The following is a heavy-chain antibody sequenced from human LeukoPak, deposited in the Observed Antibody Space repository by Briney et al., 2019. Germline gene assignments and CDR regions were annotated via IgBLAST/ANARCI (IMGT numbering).Heavy chain of an antibody. CDR3: ASFELGSGSYPFDY. D-gene: IGHD1-26*01. J-gene: IGHJ4*02. Sequence: ASVKVSCKASGGTFSSHVISWVRQAPRQGLEWMGRIIPIFGTTNYALKFQGRVTITTDESTSTAYMELSSLRSDDTAVYYCASFELGSGSYPFDYWGQGTLVTVSS. CDR1: GGTFSSHV. CDR2: IIPIFGTT. V-gene: IGHV1-69*05.